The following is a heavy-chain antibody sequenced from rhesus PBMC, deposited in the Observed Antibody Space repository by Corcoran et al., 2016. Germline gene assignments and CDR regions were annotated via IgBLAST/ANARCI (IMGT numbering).Heavy chain of an antibody. CDR2: ISGSGGST. D-gene: IGHD1-38*01. J-gene: IGHJ5-1*01. CDR1: GGSISSNW. CDR3: VRDPPGKGTPTGRFDV. V-gene: IGHV4-173*01. Sequence: QLQLQESGPGLVKPSETLSLTCAVSGGSISSNWWSWIRQPPGKGLEGIGRISGSGGSTSYNPSLKSRVTISTDTSKNQLSLKLISVTAADTAVYYCVRDPPGKGTPTGRFDVWGPGVLVTVSS.